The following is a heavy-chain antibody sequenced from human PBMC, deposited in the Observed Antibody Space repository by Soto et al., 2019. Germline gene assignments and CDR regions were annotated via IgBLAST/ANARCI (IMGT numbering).Heavy chain of an antibody. Sequence: GESLKISCAASGFTFSSYAMHWVRQAPGKGLEWVAVISYDGSNKYYADSVKGRFTISRDNSKNTLYLQMNSLRAEDTAVYYCARVGLGITMIVVVPGAFDIWGQGTMVTVSS. V-gene: IGHV3-30-3*01. CDR2: ISYDGSNK. J-gene: IGHJ3*02. D-gene: IGHD3-22*01. CDR1: GFTFSSYA. CDR3: ARVGLGITMIVVVPGAFDI.